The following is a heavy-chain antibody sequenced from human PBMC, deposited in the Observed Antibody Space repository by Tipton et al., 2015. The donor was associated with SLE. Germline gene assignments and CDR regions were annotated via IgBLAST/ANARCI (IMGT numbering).Heavy chain of an antibody. CDR3: ARRGYADAFDI. J-gene: IGHJ3*02. Sequence: TLSLTCTVSGGSISSSSYYWGWIRQPPGKGLEWIASIYYSGSTYYNPSLKSRVTISVDTSKNQFSLKVSSVTAADTAVYYCARRGYADAFDIWGHGTMVTVSS. V-gene: IGHV4-39*01. D-gene: IGHD2-2*01. CDR1: GGSISSSSYY. CDR2: IYYSGST.